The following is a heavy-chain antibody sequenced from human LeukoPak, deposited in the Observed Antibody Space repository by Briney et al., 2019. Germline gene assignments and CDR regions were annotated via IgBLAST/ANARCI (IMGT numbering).Heavy chain of an antibody. Sequence: VESLKIYLLGSGWSFTNYRLFLDRQMPGKGPEWKGGFDPNDSHTDYRPSFQGHVTMSVDRSISTAYRQWSSLRASDTAMYYGARLDEKEVHLRSWRANSLDPWGQGSPVTVSS. CDR1: GWSFTNYR. V-gene: IGHV5-10-1*01. CDR2: FDPNDSHT. J-gene: IGHJ5*02. CDR3: ARLDEKEVHLRSWRANSLDP. D-gene: IGHD1-1*01.